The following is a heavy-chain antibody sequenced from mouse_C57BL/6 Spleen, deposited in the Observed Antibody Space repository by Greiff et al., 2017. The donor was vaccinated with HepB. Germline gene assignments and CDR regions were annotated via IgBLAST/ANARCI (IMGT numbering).Heavy chain of an antibody. CDR3: ARGRSSNYFDY. V-gene: IGHV5-16*01. D-gene: IGHD1-1*01. Sequence: EVMLVESEGGLVQPGSSMKLSCTASGFTFSDYYMAWVRQVPEKGLEWVANINYDGSSTYYLDSLKSRFIISRDNAKNILYLQMSSLKSEDTATYYCARGRSSNYFDYWGQGTTLTVSS. J-gene: IGHJ2*01. CDR2: INYDGSST. CDR1: GFTFSDYY.